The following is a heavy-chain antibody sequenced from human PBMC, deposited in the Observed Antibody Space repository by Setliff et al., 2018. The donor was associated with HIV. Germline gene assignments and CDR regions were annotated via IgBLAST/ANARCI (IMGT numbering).Heavy chain of an antibody. CDR2: ISTYNGKT. Sequence: ASVKVSCKASGYRFTSYGISWVRQAPGQGLKWMGWISTYNGKTNYEQNVQGRVTLTTDPTTTTAYMELRSLRSDDTAVYFCALAINEIAVAGTGDGFDIWGQGTMVTVSS. CDR1: GYRFTSYG. D-gene: IGHD6-19*01. V-gene: IGHV1-18*01. J-gene: IGHJ3*02. CDR3: ALAINEIAVAGTGDGFDI.